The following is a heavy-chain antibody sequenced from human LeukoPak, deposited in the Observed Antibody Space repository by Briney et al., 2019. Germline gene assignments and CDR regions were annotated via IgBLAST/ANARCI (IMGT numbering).Heavy chain of an antibody. J-gene: IGHJ4*02. D-gene: IGHD3-9*01. V-gene: IGHV1-8*02. CDR3: ARGLRSYYDILTGYYTFDY. Sequence: GASVKVSCKASGYTFTSYYMHWVRQATGQGLEWMGWMNPNSGNTGYAQKFQGRVTMTRNTSISTAYMELSSLRSEDTAVYYCARGLRSYYDILTGYYTFDYWGQGTLVTVSS. CDR1: GYTFTSYY. CDR2: MNPNSGNT.